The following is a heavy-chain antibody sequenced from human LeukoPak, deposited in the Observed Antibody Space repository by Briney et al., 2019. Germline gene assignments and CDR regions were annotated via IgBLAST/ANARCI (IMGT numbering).Heavy chain of an antibody. CDR2: ISSNGSTI. CDR3: AAVAGIEGFDY. J-gene: IGHJ4*02. D-gene: IGHD6-19*01. Sequence: PGGSLRLSCAASGFTFRSYEMNWVGQAPGKGLEWVSYISSNGSTIYYADSVKGRFTISRDNSKNTVHLQMNTLRAEDTAVYYCAAVAGIEGFDYWGQGTLVTVSS. V-gene: IGHV3-48*03. CDR1: GFTFRSYE.